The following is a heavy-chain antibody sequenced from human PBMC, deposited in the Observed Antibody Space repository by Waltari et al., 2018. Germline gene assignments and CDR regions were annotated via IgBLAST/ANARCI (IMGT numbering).Heavy chain of an antibody. D-gene: IGHD6-13*01. V-gene: IGHV3-7*01. Sequence: EVQLVGSGGGLARPGGSLRLAWAASGLNLGNYWMTWVRQASGKGPEWVANIKQDGSEKYYMDSVKGRFTISRDNAKNSLYLQMNNLRVEDTAVYYCTRGGRDSSWYWRDWGQGTLVTVSS. CDR3: TRGGRDSSWYWRD. CDR1: GLNLGNYW. J-gene: IGHJ4*02. CDR2: IKQDGSEK.